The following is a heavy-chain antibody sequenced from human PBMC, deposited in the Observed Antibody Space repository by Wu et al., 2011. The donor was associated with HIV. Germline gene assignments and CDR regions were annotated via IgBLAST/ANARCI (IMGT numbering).Heavy chain of an antibody. V-gene: IGHV1-18*01. CDR1: DYSFTSYG. CDR2: VGTYNGAT. J-gene: IGHJ4*02. Sequence: QVQLVQSGVEVKKPGASVKVSCHASDYSFTSYGIAWVRQAPGQGLEWMGWVGTYNGATKYAQKFQGRVTITADTSANAAYMELTSLTFDDSAVYYCARDGGWDYDYWGQGALVIVSS. CDR3: ARDGGWDYDY. D-gene: IGHD1-7*01.